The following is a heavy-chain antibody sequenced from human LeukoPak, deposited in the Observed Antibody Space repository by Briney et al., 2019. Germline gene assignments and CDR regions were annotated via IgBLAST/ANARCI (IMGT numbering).Heavy chain of an antibody. Sequence: GGSLRLSCAASGFTFSSYSMNWVRQAPGKGLEWVSSISSSSSYIYYAYSVKRRFTISRDNAKNSLYLQMNSLRAEDTAAYYCARGRRTTVHFDYWGQGTLVTVSS. CDR2: ISSSSSYI. CDR3: ARGRRTTVHFDY. D-gene: IGHD4-17*01. V-gene: IGHV3-21*01. J-gene: IGHJ4*02. CDR1: GFTFSSYS.